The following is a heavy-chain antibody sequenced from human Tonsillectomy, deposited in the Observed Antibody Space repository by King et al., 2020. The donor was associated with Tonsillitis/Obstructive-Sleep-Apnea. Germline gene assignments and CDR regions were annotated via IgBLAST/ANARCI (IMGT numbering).Heavy chain of an antibody. J-gene: IGHJ4*02. CDR2: INHSGST. D-gene: IGHD1-14*01. CDR3: ARGITTKKAFAY. V-gene: IGHV4-34*01. Sequence: VQLQQWGAGLLKPSETLSLTCAVYGGSFSGYYWNWIRQPPGKGLEWIGEINHSGSTNYNPSLKSRVTISVDTSKNQFSLNLNSVTAADTAVYYCARGITTKKAFAYWGQGTLVTVSS. CDR1: GGSFSGYY.